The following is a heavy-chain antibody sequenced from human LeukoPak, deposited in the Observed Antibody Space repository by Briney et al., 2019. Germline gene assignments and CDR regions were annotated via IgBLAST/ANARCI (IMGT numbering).Heavy chain of an antibody. V-gene: IGHV4-59*01. Sequence: SETLSLTCTVSGGSISSYYWSRIRQPPGKGLEWIGYIYYSGSTNYNPSLKSRVTISVDTSKSQFSLKLSSVTAADTAVYYCARDGYSSGWYGGWFDPWGQGTLVTVSS. J-gene: IGHJ5*02. CDR1: GGSISSYY. CDR2: IYYSGST. D-gene: IGHD6-19*01. CDR3: ARDGYSSGWYGGWFDP.